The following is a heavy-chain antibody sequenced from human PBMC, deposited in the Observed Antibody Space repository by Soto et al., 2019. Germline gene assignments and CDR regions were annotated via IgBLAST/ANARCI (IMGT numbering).Heavy chain of an antibody. CDR2: MNPNSGNT. V-gene: IGHV1-8*01. CDR3: ARDRYCSGGSCYTPRESWFDP. D-gene: IGHD2-15*01. J-gene: IGHJ5*02. CDR1: GYTFTSYD. Sequence: ASVKVSCKASGYTFTSYDINWVRQATGQGLEWMGWMNPNSGNTGYAQKFQGRVTMTRNTSISTAHMELSSLRSEDTAVYYCARDRYCSGGSCYTPRESWFDPWGQGTLVTVSS.